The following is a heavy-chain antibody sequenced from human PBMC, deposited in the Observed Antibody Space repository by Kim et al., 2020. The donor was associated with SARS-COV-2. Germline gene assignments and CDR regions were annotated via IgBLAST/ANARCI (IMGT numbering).Heavy chain of an antibody. D-gene: IGHD1-1*01. CDR1: GDSVSSKSAD. Sequence: SQTLSLTCAISGDSVSSKSADWNWIRQSPSRGLEWLGRAYYRSKWYIDYTVSVKSRLLISPDTSKNEISLSLSSVTPEDTAIYYCARRTEKVAFDIWGQGTMVTVSS. J-gene: IGHJ3*02. CDR2: AYYRSKWYI. V-gene: IGHV6-1*01. CDR3: ARRTEKVAFDI.